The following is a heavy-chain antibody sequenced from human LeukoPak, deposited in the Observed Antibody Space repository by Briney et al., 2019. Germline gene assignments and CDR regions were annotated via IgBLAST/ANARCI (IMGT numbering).Heavy chain of an antibody. Sequence: GGSLRLSCAASGFTFSDYYMSWIRQAPGKGPEWVSYISSSGSTIYYADSVKGRFTISRDNAKNSLYLQMNSLRAEDTAVYYCARDKYYARASYGMDVWGQGTTVTVSS. CDR1: GFTFSDYY. CDR3: ARDKYYARASYGMDV. D-gene: IGHD1-26*01. J-gene: IGHJ6*02. CDR2: ISSSGSTI. V-gene: IGHV3-11*01.